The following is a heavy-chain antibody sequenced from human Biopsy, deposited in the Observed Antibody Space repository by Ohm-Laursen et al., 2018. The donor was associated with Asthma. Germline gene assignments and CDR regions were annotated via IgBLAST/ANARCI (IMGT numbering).Heavy chain of an antibody. CDR3: ARCQVGYSSGWSLLLKKIYYSGMDV. CDR1: GGTFSNFA. J-gene: IGHJ6*02. V-gene: IGHV1-69*01. Sequence: GSSVKVSCKVPGGTFSNFAISWVRQAPGQGLEWLGGIMTVFGTTNYAQKFQGRVAITADESTSTVYMEVTSLRSEDTAIYYCARCQVGYSSGWSLLLKKIYYSGMDVWGQGTAVTVSS. CDR2: IMTVFGTT. D-gene: IGHD6-19*01.